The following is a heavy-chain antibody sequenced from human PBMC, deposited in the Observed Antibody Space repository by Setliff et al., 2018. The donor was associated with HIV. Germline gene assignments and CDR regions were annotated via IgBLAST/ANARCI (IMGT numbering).Heavy chain of an antibody. CDR3: ARGRDYHGSGSYWAKDV. D-gene: IGHD3-10*01. CDR2: LASYNDDA. CDR1: GYTFTNYG. V-gene: IGHV1-18*01. Sequence: ASVKVSCKASGYTFTNYGITWVRQAPGHGLEWMGWLASYNDDANYAQNLQGRVTMTTDKSTSTAYMELTSLRLDDTAIYYCARGRDYHGSGSYWAKDVWGQGTTVTVSS. J-gene: IGHJ6*02.